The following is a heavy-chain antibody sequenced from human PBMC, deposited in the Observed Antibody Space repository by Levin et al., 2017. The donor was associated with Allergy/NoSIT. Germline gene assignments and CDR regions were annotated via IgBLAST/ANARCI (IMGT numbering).Heavy chain of an antibody. CDR2: IYHSGST. D-gene: IGHD3-22*01. J-gene: IGHJ6*02. Sequence: SETLSLTCAVSGGSISSSNWWSWVRQPPGKGLEWIGEIYHSGSTNYNPSLKSRVTISVDKSKNQFSLKLSSVTAADTAVYYCARELYDSSGDHHGSGMDVWGQGTTVTVSS. CDR1: GGSISSSNW. CDR3: ARELYDSSGDHHGSGMDV. V-gene: IGHV4-4*02.